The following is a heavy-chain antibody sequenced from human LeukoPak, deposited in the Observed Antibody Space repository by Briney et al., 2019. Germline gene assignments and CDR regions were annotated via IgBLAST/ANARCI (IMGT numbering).Heavy chain of an antibody. Sequence: SETLSLTCTVSGGSISSGDYYWSWIRQLPGKGLEWIGYIYYSGSTYYNPSLKSRVTISVDTSKNQFSLKLSSVTAADTAVYYCARLLDVSFDYWGQGTLVTVSS. D-gene: IGHD1-1*01. CDR3: ARLLDVSFDY. CDR1: GGSISSGDYY. V-gene: IGHV4-30-4*01. J-gene: IGHJ4*02. CDR2: IYYSGST.